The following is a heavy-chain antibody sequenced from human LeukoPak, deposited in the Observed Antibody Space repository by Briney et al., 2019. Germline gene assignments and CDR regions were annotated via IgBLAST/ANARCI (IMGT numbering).Heavy chain of an antibody. D-gene: IGHD4-11*01. V-gene: IGHV3-33*01. CDR3: ARDGDYRFFDY. Sequence: GGSLRLYCAASGLTFSIYGMHWVRQAPGKGLEWVAVIWYDGSNKYYADSVKGRFTISRDNSKNTLYLQMNSLRAEDTAVYYCARDGDYRFFDYWGQGTLVTVSS. CDR2: IWYDGSNK. J-gene: IGHJ4*02. CDR1: GLTFSIYG.